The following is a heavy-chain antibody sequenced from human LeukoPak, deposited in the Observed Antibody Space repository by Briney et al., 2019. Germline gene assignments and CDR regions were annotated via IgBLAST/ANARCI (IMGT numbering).Heavy chain of an antibody. CDR2: IYYSGST. J-gene: IGHJ6*03. D-gene: IGHD1-26*01. Sequence: SETLSLTCTVSGDSISSYYWSWIRQPPAKGLEWIGYIYYSGSTNYNPSLKSRVTISVDTSKNQFSLKLSSVTAADTAFYYCASQGHHGKIVGTTLSYFYMDVWGKGTTVTVSS. CDR1: GDSISSYY. V-gene: IGHV4-59*12. CDR3: ASQGHHGKIVGTTLSYFYMDV.